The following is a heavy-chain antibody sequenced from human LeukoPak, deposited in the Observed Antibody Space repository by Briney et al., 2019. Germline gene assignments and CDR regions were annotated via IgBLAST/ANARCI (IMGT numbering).Heavy chain of an antibody. V-gene: IGHV5-51*01. CDR3: ARPSSSGWSKFDY. CDR1: GYSFTSYW. Sequence: LGESLKISCKGSGYSFTSYWIGWVRQMPGKGLEWMGIIYPGDSDTRHSPSFQGQVTISADKSISTAYLQWSSLEASDTAMYYCARPSSSGWSKFDYWGQGTLVTVSS. J-gene: IGHJ4*02. CDR2: IYPGDSDT. D-gene: IGHD6-19*01.